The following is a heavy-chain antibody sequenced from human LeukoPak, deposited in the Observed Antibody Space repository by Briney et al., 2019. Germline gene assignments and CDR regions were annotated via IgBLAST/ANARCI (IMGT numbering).Heavy chain of an antibody. J-gene: IGHJ4*02. CDR2: ISGSGGST. CDR1: GFTFSSYA. D-gene: IGHD3-22*01. Sequence: GGSLRLSCAASGFTFSSYAMSWVRQAPGKGLEWVSAISGSGGSTYYADSVKGRFTISRDNSKNTLYLQMHSLRAEDTAVYYCAKRCFYDGSGYCSPYFDYWGQGTLVSVP. CDR3: AKRCFYDGSGYCSPYFDY. V-gene: IGHV3-23*01.